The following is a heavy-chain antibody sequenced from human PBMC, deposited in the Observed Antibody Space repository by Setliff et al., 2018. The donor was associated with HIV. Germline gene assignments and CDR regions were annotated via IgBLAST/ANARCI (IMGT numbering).Heavy chain of an antibody. Sequence: KPSETLSLTCNISGVSIPTNYWNWIRQPAGKGLEWIGRIYTTGGTNYNPALKSRVTMSIDTSKNQIPLKLNSVTAADTATYYCARSNPGITAGLLAYWGPGTLVTVSS. CDR2: IYTTGGT. V-gene: IGHV4-4*07. J-gene: IGHJ4*02. CDR3: ARSNPGITAGLLAY. D-gene: IGHD6-13*01. CDR1: GVSIPTNY.